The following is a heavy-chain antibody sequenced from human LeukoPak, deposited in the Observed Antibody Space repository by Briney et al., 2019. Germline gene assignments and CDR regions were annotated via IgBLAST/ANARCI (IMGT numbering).Heavy chain of an antibody. CDR1: GGTFSSHG. Sequence: ASVKVSCKASGGTFSSHGIIWARQAPGQGLEWMGRIIPILGIANYAQKFQGRVTITADKSTSTAYMELSSLRSEDTAVYYCARVGATTSDAFDIWGQGTMVTVSS. V-gene: IGHV1-69*04. J-gene: IGHJ3*02. CDR3: ARVGATTSDAFDI. D-gene: IGHD1-26*01. CDR2: IIPILGIA.